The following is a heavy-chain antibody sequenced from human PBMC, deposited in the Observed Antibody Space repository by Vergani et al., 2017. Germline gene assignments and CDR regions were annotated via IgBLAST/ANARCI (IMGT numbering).Heavy chain of an antibody. Sequence: QVQLQESGPGLVKPSQTLSLTCTVSGGSISSGDYYWSWIRQPPGKGLEWIGYIYYSGSTYYNPFLKSRVTISVDTSKNQFSLKLSSVTAADTAVYYCAREKLLWFGESAAFDIWGQGTMVTVSS. CDR1: GGSISSGDYY. D-gene: IGHD3-10*01. CDR3: AREKLLWFGESAAFDI. V-gene: IGHV4-30-4*01. J-gene: IGHJ3*02. CDR2: IYYSGST.